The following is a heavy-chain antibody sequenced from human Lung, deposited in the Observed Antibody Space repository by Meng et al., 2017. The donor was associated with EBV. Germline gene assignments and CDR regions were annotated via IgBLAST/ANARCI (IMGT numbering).Heavy chain of an antibody. D-gene: IGHD3-22*01. V-gene: IGHV1-18*01. Sequence: VQLVRVGAKVQTPGASVKVHCKSYGYTFTSYALHWVRQAPGQRLEWMGWISAYNGNTNYAQKLQGRVTMTTDTSTSTAYMELRSLRSDDTAVYYCARVSEYESSGLDYWGQGTLVTVSS. CDR2: ISAYNGNT. CDR3: ARVSEYESSGLDY. J-gene: IGHJ4*02. CDR1: GYTFTSYA.